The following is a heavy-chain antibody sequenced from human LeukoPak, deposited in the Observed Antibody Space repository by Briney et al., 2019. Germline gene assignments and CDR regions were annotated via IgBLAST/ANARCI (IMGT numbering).Heavy chain of an antibody. CDR1: AYTFTGYY. Sequence: ASVKVSCKASAYTFTGYYMHWVRQAPGQGLEWMGRINPNSGGTNYAQKFQGRVTMTRDTSISTAYMELSRLRSDDTAVYYCASQYYYGSGSYQDYWGQGTLVTVSS. V-gene: IGHV1-2*06. J-gene: IGHJ4*02. D-gene: IGHD3-10*01. CDR2: INPNSGGT. CDR3: ASQYYYGSGSYQDY.